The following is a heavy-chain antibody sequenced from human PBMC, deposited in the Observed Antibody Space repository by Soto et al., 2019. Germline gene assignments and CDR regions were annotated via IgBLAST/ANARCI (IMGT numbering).Heavy chain of an antibody. Sequence: GESLKISCAASGFTFSSYSMNWVRQAPGKGLEWVSSISSSSSYIYYADSVKGRFTISRDNAKNSLYLQMNSLRAEDTAVYYCARDLYAAAGTGFDYWGQGTLVTVSS. CDR3: ARDLYAAAGTGFDY. V-gene: IGHV3-21*01. CDR1: GFTFSSYS. CDR2: ISSSSSYI. J-gene: IGHJ4*02. D-gene: IGHD6-13*01.